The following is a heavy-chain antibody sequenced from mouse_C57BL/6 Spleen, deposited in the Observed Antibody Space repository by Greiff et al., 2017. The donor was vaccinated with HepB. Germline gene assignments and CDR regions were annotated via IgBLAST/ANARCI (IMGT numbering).Heavy chain of an antibody. CDR2: IDPEDGDT. CDR1: GFNIKDYY. Sequence: EVKLMESGAELVRPGASVKLSCTASGFNIKDYYMHWVKQRPEQGLEWIGRIDPEDGDTEYAPKFQGKATMTADTSSNTAYLQLSSLTSEDTAVYYCTTWPGWLLRYFDVWGTGTTVTVSS. V-gene: IGHV14-1*01. CDR3: TTWPGWLLRYFDV. J-gene: IGHJ1*03. D-gene: IGHD2-3*01.